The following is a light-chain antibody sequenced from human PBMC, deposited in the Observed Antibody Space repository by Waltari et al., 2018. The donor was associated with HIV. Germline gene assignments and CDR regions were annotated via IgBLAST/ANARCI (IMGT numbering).Light chain of an antibody. CDR3: QSYDNSLSVV. Sequence: QSVLTQPPSVSGAPGQRVTLPCTGSSSNMGTGYDVHWYQQLPGAATKLLIFASSSRPSGVHDRFAGSKSGASASLAITGLQAEDEADYYCQSYDNSLSVVFGGGTKLTVL. J-gene: IGLJ2*01. CDR1: SSNMGTGYD. CDR2: ASS. V-gene: IGLV1-40*01.